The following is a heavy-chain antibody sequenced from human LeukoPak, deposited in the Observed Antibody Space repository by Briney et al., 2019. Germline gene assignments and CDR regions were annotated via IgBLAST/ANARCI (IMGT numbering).Heavy chain of an antibody. J-gene: IGHJ4*02. CDR2: IWYDGSNK. CDR3: ARDYNWYFDY. CDR1: GFTFSGYG. D-gene: IGHD1-1*01. Sequence: PGRSLRLSCAASGFTFSGYGMHWVRQAPGKGLEWVSVIWYDGSNKYYADSVKGRFTISRDSSKNTLYLQINSLRAEDSAVYYCARDYNWYFDYWGQGTLVTVSS. V-gene: IGHV3-33*08.